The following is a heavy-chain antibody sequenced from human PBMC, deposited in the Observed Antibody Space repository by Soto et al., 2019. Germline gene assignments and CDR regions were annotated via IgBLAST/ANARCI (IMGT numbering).Heavy chain of an antibody. D-gene: IGHD2-2*01. Sequence: QLQLQESGPGLVKPSGTLSLTCSVSGASISSGSYYWGWVRQPPGKGLEWIANVFSDGTTYYSPSLNSRVTISVDTSKNQFSLRLRSVTTADTAVYYCARQGECGSTSCYGSWGQGTLVTVSS. CDR2: VFSDGTT. CDR1: GASISSGSYY. V-gene: IGHV4-39*01. CDR3: ARQGECGSTSCYGS. J-gene: IGHJ5*02.